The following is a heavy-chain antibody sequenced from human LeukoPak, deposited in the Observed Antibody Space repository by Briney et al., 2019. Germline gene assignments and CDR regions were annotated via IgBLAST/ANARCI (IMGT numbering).Heavy chain of an antibody. J-gene: IGHJ4*02. CDR2: IIPIFGTA. Sequence: ASVKVSCKASGGTFISYAISWVRQAPGQGLEWMGGIIPIFGTANYAQKFQGRVTITADESTSTAYMELSSLRSEDTAVYYCARDLSYYDSSGYYFDYWGQGTLVTVSS. D-gene: IGHD3-22*01. CDR3: ARDLSYYDSSGYYFDY. CDR1: GGTFISYA. V-gene: IGHV1-69*13.